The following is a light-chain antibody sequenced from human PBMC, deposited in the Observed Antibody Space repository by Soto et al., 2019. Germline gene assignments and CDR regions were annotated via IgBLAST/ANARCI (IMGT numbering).Light chain of an antibody. CDR2: DAS. CDR3: QQRSNWPPIT. CDR1: QSVGSD. Sequence: EIVMTQSPATLSVSPGERATLSCRASQSVGSDLAWYQQKPGQAPRLLXYDASNRATGIPARFSGSGSGTDLTLTISSLEPEDFAVYYCQQRSNWPPITFGQGTRLEIK. J-gene: IGKJ5*01. V-gene: IGKV3-11*01.